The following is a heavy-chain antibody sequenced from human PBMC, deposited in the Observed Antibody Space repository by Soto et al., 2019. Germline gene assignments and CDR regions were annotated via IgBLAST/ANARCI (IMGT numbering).Heavy chain of an antibody. CDR1: GFVFSDSA. CDR3: ARGAYGTSSHDY. J-gene: IGHJ4*01. Sequence: EAQLVESGGGLVQPGGSLKLSCAASGFVFSDSAMHWVRQASGKGLEWVGCIRSQANSYATSYAASVRGRFTIARDDSKNTAYVQMNSLKAADAAVYYCARGAYGTSSHDYWGHGTLVTVSS. CDR2: IRSQANSYAT. D-gene: IGHD6-6*01. V-gene: IGHV3-73*01.